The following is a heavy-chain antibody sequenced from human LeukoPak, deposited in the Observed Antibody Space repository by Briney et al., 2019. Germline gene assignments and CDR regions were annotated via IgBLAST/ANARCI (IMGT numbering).Heavy chain of an antibody. D-gene: IGHD3-3*01. Sequence: SETLSLTCTVSGGSISSGSYYWSWIRQPAGKGLERIGRIYTSGSTNYNPSLKSRVTISVDTSKNQFSLKLSSVTAADTAVYYCARGLGENYDFWSGYYTLDYWGQGTLVTVSS. J-gene: IGHJ4*02. CDR2: IYTSGST. CDR1: GGSISSGSYY. CDR3: ARGLGENYDFWSGYYTLDY. V-gene: IGHV4-61*02.